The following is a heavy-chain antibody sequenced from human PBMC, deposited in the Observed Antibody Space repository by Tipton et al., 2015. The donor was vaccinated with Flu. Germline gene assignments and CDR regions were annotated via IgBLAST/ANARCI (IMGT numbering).Heavy chain of an antibody. D-gene: IGHD6-13*01. V-gene: IGHV4-61*05. Sequence: TLSLTCTVSGGSISSSSYYWGWIRQPPGKGLEWIGYIYYSGSTNYNPSLKSRVTISVDTSKNQFSLKLSSVTAADTAVYYCASSMYSSPYYYYYYMDVWGKGTTVTVSS. J-gene: IGHJ6*03. CDR1: GGSISSSSYY. CDR2: IYYSGST. CDR3: ASSMYSSPYYYYYYMDV.